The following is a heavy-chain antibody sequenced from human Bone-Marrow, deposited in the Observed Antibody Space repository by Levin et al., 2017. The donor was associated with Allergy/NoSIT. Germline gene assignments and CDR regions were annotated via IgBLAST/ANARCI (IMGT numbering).Heavy chain of an antibody. J-gene: IGHJ4*02. CDR3: GNDRWVGVIDE. V-gene: IGHV3-23*01. CDR1: GFIFNNYA. D-gene: IGHD3-10*01. Sequence: GGSLRLSCAASGFIFNNYAMTWVRQAPGKGLEWVSSITGDGTVTSYADSVKGRFTIPRDKPKNTLYPQMNSLRAGDTAVYYCGNDRWVGVIDEWGQGTLVIVSS. CDR2: ITGDGTVT.